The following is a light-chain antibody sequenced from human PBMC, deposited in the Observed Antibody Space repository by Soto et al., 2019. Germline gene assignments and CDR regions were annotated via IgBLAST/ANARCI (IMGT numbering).Light chain of an antibody. V-gene: IGLV6-57*04. Sequence: NFMLTQPHSVSESPGKTVTISCTRSSGSIASYFVQWYQQRPGSAPTTVIYEDNDRPSGVPDRFSGSIDSSSNSASLTISGLKTEDEADYYCQSYDRGTHVFGTGTKVTVL. CDR1: SGSIASYF. CDR3: QSYDRGTHV. J-gene: IGLJ1*01. CDR2: EDN.